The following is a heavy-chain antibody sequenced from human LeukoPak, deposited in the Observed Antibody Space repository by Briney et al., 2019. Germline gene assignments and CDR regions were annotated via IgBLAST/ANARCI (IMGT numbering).Heavy chain of an antibody. CDR2: ISGSGGST. Sequence: PGGSLRLSXAASGFTFSSYAMSWVRQAPGKGLEWVSAISGSGGSTYYADSVKGRFTISRDNSKNTLYLQMNSLRAEDTAVYYCAKSAEPCSSTSCYLDYFDYWGQGTLVTVSS. D-gene: IGHD2-2*01. CDR1: GFTFSSYA. J-gene: IGHJ4*02. V-gene: IGHV3-23*01. CDR3: AKSAEPCSSTSCYLDYFDY.